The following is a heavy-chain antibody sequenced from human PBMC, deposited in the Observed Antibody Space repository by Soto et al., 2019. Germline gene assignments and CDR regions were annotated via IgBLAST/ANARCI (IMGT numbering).Heavy chain of an antibody. CDR3: AGYNWAGAYYYYYGMDV. V-gene: IGHV4-61*08. D-gene: IGHD1-1*01. Sequence: KPSETLSLTCTVSAASLSSGDYFWSWIRQSPGKGLQWIGYIYYSGSTNYNPSLKSRVTISVDTSKNQFSLTLSSVTAADTAVYYCAGYNWAGAYYYYYGMDVWGQGTTVTVSS. CDR2: IYYSGST. CDR1: AASLSSGDYF. J-gene: IGHJ6*02.